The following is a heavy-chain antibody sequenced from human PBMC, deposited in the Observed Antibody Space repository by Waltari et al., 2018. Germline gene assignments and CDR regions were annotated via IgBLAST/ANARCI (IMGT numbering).Heavy chain of an antibody. CDR2: GFSTGPT. Sequence: QVQLQESGPRLMRPSETLSLTCAISGGSISSYYWGWFRRLQDKGLGWIGYGFSTGPTSYSPALKGRVSISVDRSKNQVSLTLTSVTAADTATYYCARENPYGHTYFYMDVWGKGTTVTVSS. J-gene: IGHJ6*03. CDR1: GGSISSYY. D-gene: IGHD4-17*01. CDR3: ARENPYGHTYFYMDV. V-gene: IGHV4-59*13.